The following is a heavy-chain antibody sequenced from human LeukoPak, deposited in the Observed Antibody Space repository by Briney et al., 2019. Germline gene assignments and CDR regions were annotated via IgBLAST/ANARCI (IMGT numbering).Heavy chain of an antibody. CDR1: IGSISSSKW. CDR2: IYLYGTT. V-gene: IGHV4-4*02. Sequence: SETLSLTCSVSIGSISSSKWWSWVGQSPGKGLEWIGEIYLYGTTNYNPSFTSRVTMSVDRSRNQFSLKLTSVTAADTAVYYCARQKWEQQGRDYYFNGLDVWGPRTTVIVSS. CDR3: ARQKWEQQGRDYYFNGLDV. J-gene: IGHJ6*01. D-gene: IGHD1/OR15-1a*01.